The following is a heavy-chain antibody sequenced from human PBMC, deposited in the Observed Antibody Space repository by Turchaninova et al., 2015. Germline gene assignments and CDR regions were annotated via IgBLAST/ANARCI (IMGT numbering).Heavy chain of an antibody. Sequence: QLHLPESGPGLVKPSETLSLTCTVSGVSISRSNSYWGWIRQPPGEGLEWIGSIFYSGSTYYNPSLKSRLTISVDTSKNQFSLKLSSVTAADTAVYYCAGAFEYWGQGTLVTVSS. V-gene: IGHV4-39*01. CDR3: AGAFEY. CDR2: IFYSGST. CDR1: GVSISRSNSY. J-gene: IGHJ4*02.